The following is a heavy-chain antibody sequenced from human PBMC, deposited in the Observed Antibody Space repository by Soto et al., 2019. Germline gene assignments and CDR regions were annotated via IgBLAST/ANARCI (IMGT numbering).Heavy chain of an antibody. V-gene: IGHV1-69*13. D-gene: IGHD3-22*01. J-gene: IGHJ4*02. CDR1: GGTFSSYA. CDR3: ARAPHYYDGSGYFTPSYYFDY. CDR2: IIPIFGTA. Sequence: SVKVSCKASGGTFSSYAISWVRQAPGQGLEWMGGIIPIFGTANYAQKFQGRVTITADESTSTAYMELSSLRSEDTAVYYCARAPHYYDGSGYFTPSYYFDYWGQGTLVTVSS.